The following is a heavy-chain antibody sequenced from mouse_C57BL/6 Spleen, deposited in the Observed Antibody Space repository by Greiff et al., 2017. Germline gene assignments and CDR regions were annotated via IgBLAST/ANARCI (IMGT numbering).Heavy chain of an antibody. CDR3: ARRGNYGSSYGGYFDV. J-gene: IGHJ1*03. V-gene: IGHV1-9*01. CDR1: GYTFTGYW. D-gene: IGHD1-1*01. Sequence: QVQLKQSGAELMKPGASVKLSCKATGYTFTGYWIEWVKQRPGHGLEWIGEILPGSGSTNYNEKFKGKATFTADTSSNTAYMQLSSLTTEDSAIYYCARRGNYGSSYGGYFDVWGTGTTVTVSS. CDR2: ILPGSGST.